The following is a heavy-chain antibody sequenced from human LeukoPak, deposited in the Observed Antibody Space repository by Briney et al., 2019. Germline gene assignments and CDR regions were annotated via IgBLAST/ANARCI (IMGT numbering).Heavy chain of an antibody. CDR2: IYYSGST. CDR1: GGSISSSSYY. D-gene: IGHD6-13*01. CDR3: ARRPSYSSLDY. V-gene: IGHV4-39*07. Sequence: SETLSLTCTVSGGSISSSSYYWGWIRQPPGKGLERIGSIYYSGSTYYNPSLKSRVTISIDTSKNQFSLKLSSVTAADTAVYYCARRPSYSSLDYWGQGTLVTVSS. J-gene: IGHJ4*02.